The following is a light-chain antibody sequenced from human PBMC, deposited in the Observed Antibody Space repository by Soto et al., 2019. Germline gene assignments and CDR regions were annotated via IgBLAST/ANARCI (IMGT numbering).Light chain of an antibody. CDR2: DVS. V-gene: IGLV2-14*01. CDR1: SSDVGGYNY. J-gene: IGLJ1*01. Sequence: QSVLTQPASVSGSPGQSITISCTGTSSDVGGYNYASWYQQHPGKAPKLMIYDVSNRPSGVSNRFSGSKSGKTASLTISGLQAEDEADYYCSSYTSSSTRVFGTGTKVTVL. CDR3: SSYTSSSTRV.